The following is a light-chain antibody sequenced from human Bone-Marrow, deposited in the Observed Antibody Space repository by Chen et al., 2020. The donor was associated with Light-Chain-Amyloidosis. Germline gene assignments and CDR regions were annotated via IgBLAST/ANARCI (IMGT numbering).Light chain of an antibody. V-gene: IGLV2-18*02. Sequence: QSALTQPPSVSGSPGQSVTISCTGTSSDVGSYNRVSWYQQPPGTAPKLMIYEVSNRPSGVPDRFSGSKSGNPASLTISGLQAEDESDYYCSSFTSSNTWVFGGGTKLTVL. CDR3: SSFTSSNTWV. J-gene: IGLJ3*02. CDR2: EVS. CDR1: SSDVGSYNR.